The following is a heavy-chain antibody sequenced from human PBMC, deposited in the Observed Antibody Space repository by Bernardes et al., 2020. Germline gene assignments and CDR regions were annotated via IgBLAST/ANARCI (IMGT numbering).Heavy chain of an antibody. CDR2: ISSSSSYI. CDR1: GFTFSSYS. CDR3: ARVYYGSYNWFDP. Sequence: GGSLRLSCAASGFTFSSYSMHWVRQAPGKGLEWVSSISSSSSYIYYADSVKGRFTISRDNAKNSLYLQMNSLRAEDTAVYYCARVYYGSYNWFDPWGQGTLVTVSS. J-gene: IGHJ5*02. V-gene: IGHV3-21*01. D-gene: IGHD3-10*01.